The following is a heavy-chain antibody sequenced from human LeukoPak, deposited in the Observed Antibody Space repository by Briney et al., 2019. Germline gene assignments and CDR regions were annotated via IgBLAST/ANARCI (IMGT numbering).Heavy chain of an antibody. CDR1: GGSISSSSYY. CDR3: ASSSVAMIVAVDAFDI. D-gene: IGHD3-22*01. CDR2: IYYSGST. J-gene: IGHJ3*02. V-gene: IGHV4-39*07. Sequence: SETLSLTCTVSGGSISSSSYYWGRIRQPPGKGLEWIGSIYYSGSTYYNPSLKSRVTISVDTSKNQFSLKLSSVTAADTAVYYCASSSVAMIVAVDAFDIWGQGTMVTVSS.